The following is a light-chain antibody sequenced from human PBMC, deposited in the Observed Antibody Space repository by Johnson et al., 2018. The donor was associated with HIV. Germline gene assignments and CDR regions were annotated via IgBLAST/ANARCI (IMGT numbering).Light chain of an antibody. Sequence: QSVLTQPPSVSAAPGQKVTISCSGSSSNIGNHYVSWYQQLPGTAPKLLIYENNKRPSGIPDRFSGSKSGTSATLGITGLQTVDAAAYYCGTCASSLNTGYYVCGSGTKVTGL. V-gene: IGLV1-51*02. CDR3: GTCASSLNTGYYV. CDR2: ENN. J-gene: IGLJ1*01. CDR1: SSNIGNHY.